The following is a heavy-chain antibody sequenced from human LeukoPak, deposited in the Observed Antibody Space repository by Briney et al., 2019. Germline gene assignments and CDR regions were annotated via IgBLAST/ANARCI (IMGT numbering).Heavy chain of an antibody. J-gene: IGHJ4*02. D-gene: IGHD3-10*01. CDR1: GYSFNSYW. V-gene: IGHV5-51*01. CDR2: IYPGDSDT. Sequence: GESLKISCKGSGYSFNSYWIGWVRQMSGKDLEWMGIIYPGDSDTRYSPSFQGQVTISADKSITTAYLQWSSLKASDTAMYYCVIDTNNFYGSGSFDYWGQGTLVTVSS. CDR3: VIDTNNFYGSGSFDY.